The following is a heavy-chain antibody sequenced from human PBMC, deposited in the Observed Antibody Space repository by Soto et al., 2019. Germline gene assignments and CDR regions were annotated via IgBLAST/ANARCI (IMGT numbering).Heavy chain of an antibody. Sequence: GGSLRLSCTASGFTFNSDWMHWVRQAPGRGLVWVSHVNSDGSVTKYADSVKGRFTISGDNAKNTVHLQMNSLRTEDTAVYYCASAAPVNYGGNSGFDYWGQGTPVTVSS. CDR3: ASAAPVNYGGNSGFDY. V-gene: IGHV3-74*01. D-gene: IGHD4-17*01. J-gene: IGHJ4*02. CDR1: GFTFNSDW. CDR2: VNSDGSVT.